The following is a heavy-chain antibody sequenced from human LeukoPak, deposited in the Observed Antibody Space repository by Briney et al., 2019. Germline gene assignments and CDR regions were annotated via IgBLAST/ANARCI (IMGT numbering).Heavy chain of an antibody. V-gene: IGHV3-53*01. CDR3: ARRQYSSGWPFDY. CDR1: GFTVSSNY. CDR2: IYSGGST. Sequence: GGSLRLSCAASGFTVSSNYMSWVRQAPGKGLEWVSVIYSGGSTYYADSVKGRFTISRDNSKNTLYLQMNSLRAEGTAVYYCARRQYSSGWPFDYWGQGTLVTVSS. J-gene: IGHJ4*02. D-gene: IGHD6-19*01.